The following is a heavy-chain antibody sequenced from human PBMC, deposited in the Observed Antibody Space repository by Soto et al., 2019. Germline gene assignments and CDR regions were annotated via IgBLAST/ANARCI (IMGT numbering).Heavy chain of an antibody. V-gene: IGHV1-69*04. J-gene: IGHJ6*03. Sequence: ASVKVSCKASGGTFSSYTISWVRQAPGQGLEWMGRIIPILGIANYAQKFQGRVTITADKSTSTAYMELSSLRSEDTAVYYCARDFLNDPQHLGRFTGNYYYYMDVWGKGTTVTVSS. CDR2: IIPILGIA. CDR1: GGTFSSYT. D-gene: IGHD1-1*01. CDR3: ARDFLNDPQHLGRFTGNYYYYMDV.